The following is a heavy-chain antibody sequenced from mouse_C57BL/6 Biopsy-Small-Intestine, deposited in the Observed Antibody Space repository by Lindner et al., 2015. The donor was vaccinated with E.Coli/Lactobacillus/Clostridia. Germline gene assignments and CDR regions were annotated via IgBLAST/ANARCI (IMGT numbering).Heavy chain of an antibody. Sequence: QLQESGPELVKPGASVKISCKASGYAFSSSWMNWVKQRPGKGLEWIGRIYPGDGDTNYNGKFKGKATLTADKSSSTAYMQLSSLTSEDSAIYYCARAHYGGAFDSWGQGTILSVSS. V-gene: IGHV1-82*01. CDR1: GYAFSSSW. CDR3: ARAHYGGAFDS. D-gene: IGHD1-1*02. J-gene: IGHJ2*01. CDR2: IYPGDGDT.